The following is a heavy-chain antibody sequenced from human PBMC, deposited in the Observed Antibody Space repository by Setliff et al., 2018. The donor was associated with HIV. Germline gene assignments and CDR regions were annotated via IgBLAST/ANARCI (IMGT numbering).Heavy chain of an antibody. CDR3: TTDLGSGRFSWNNN. CDR2: IRDKKNGGTT. J-gene: IGHJ4*02. D-gene: IGHD1-26*01. Sequence: GGSLRLSCAAAGFTFSNAWMTWVRQAPGKGLEWVARIRDKKNGGTTYYAAPVEGRFTISRDDSKNTLSLQMNSLKTEDTAMYYCTTDLGSGRFSWNNNWGQGTLVTVSS. V-gene: IGHV3-15*01. CDR1: GFTFSNAW.